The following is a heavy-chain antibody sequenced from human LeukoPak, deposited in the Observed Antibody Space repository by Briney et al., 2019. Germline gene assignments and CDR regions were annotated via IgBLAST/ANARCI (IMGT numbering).Heavy chain of an antibody. CDR2: IYYSGST. D-gene: IGHD3/OR15-3a*01. J-gene: IGHJ4*02. CDR3: ARHFGT. Sequence: PGGSLRLSCAGSGFTFRNYWMHWVRQPPGKGLEWIGSIYYSGSTYYNPSLKSRVTISVDTSKNQFSLKLRSVTAADTAVYYCARHFGTWGQGTLVTVSS. V-gene: IGHV4-39*01. CDR1: GFTFRNYW.